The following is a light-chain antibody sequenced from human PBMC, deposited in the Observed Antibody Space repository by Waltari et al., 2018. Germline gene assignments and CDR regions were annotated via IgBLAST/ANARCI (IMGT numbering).Light chain of an antibody. CDR2: LGS. CDR1: QSLLHSNGYNY. J-gene: IGKJ3*01. Sequence: DIVMTQSPLSLPVTPGEPASISCRSSQSLLHSNGYNYLDWYLQKPGQSPQLLIYLGSNRASGVPDMFSGSGSGTDFTLKISRVEAEDVGVDYCMQALQTLPCTFGPGTKVDIK. CDR3: MQALQTLPCT. V-gene: IGKV2-28*01.